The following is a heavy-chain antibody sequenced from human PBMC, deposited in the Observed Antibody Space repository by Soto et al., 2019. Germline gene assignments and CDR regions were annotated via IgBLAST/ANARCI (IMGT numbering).Heavy chain of an antibody. CDR3: ARAPGQQGFHFDY. V-gene: IGHV1-3*01. D-gene: IGHD6-13*01. J-gene: IGHJ4*02. CDR2: SNAGTGNT. CDR1: GYTFTSYG. Sequence: ASVKVSCKASGYTFTSYGISWVRQAPGQRLEWMGWSNAGTGNTKYSQKFQGRVIITWDTSATTAYMELSSLRSEDTAVYYCARAPGQQGFHFDYWGQGSQVTVSS.